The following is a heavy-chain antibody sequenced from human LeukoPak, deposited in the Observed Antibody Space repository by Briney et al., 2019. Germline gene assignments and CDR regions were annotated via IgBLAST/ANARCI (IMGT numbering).Heavy chain of an antibody. J-gene: IGHJ4*02. V-gene: IGHV1-3*01. CDR1: GYTFTSYA. D-gene: IGHD2-15*01. CDR2: INAGNGNT. CDR3: AREGPVEDIVVVVAANYFDY. Sequence: ASVKVSCKASGYTFTSYAMHWVRQAPGQRLEWMGWINAGNGNTKYSQKFQGRVTITRDTSASTAYMELSSLRSEDTAVYYCAREGPVEDIVVVVAANYFDYWGQGTLVTVSS.